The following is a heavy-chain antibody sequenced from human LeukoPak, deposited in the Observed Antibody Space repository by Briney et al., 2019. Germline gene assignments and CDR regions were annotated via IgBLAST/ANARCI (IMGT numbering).Heavy chain of an antibody. CDR1: GFTFSIYS. CDR2: ISSSSDTT. V-gene: IGHV3-23*01. CDR3: ATALGYTYGY. D-gene: IGHD5-18*01. Sequence: YPGGSLRLSCAASGFTFSIYSMSWVRQAPGKGLEWVSTISSSSDTTYYADSVKGRFTISRDNSKSTLYLQMNSLRAEDTAIYYCATALGYTYGYWGQGTLVTVSS. J-gene: IGHJ4*02.